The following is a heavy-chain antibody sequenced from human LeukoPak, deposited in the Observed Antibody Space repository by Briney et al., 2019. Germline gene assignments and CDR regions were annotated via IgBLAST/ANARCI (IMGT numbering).Heavy chain of an antibody. J-gene: IGHJ3*02. CDR3: ARDSDDAFDI. V-gene: IGHV3-13*01. CDR2: IGTAGDT. Sequence: GGSLRLSCAASGFTFSSYAMSWVRQATGKGLEWVSAIGTAGDTYYPGSVKGRFTISRENAKNSLYLQMNSLRAGDTAVYYCARDSDDAFDIWGQGTMVTVSS. CDR1: GFTFSSYA.